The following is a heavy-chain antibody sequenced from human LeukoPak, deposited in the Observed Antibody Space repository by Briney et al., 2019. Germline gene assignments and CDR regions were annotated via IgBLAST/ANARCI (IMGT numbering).Heavy chain of an antibody. Sequence: SETLSLTCTVSGGSISSGGYYWSWIRQHPGKGLEWIGYIYYSGSTNYNPSLKSRVTMSVDTSKNQFSLKLSSVTAADTAVYYCASGGYCSGGSCYSPPAYWGQGTLVTVSS. D-gene: IGHD2-15*01. J-gene: IGHJ4*02. CDR3: ASGGYCSGGSCYSPPAY. CDR1: GGSISSGGYY. V-gene: IGHV4-31*03. CDR2: IYYSGST.